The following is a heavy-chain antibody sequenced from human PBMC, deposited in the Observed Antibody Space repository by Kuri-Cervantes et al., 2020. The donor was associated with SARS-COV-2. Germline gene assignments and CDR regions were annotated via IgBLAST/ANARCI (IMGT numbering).Heavy chain of an antibody. CDR1: GFTFSSYS. J-gene: IGHJ4*02. CDR3: ARDYTGVVEGYYFDY. V-gene: IGHV3-48*01. CDR2: ISSSSSTI. D-gene: IGHD2-15*01. Sequence: GESLKISCAASGFTFSSYSMNWVRQAPGKGLEWVSYISSSSSTIYYADSVKGRFTISRDNAKNSLYLQMNSLRAEDTAVYYCARDYTGVVEGYYFDYWGQGTLVTVSS.